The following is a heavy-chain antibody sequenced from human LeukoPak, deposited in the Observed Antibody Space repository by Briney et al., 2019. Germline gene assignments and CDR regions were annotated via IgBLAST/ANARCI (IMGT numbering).Heavy chain of an antibody. CDR2: IKTRGDGATT. J-gene: IGHJ5*02. CDR3: TTEAPYTSGWFS. D-gene: IGHD6-13*01. Sequence: GASLRLSCAACGFMVSDYAMHWVRQTPGKGLEWVGRIKTRGDGATTDLTAPVKGRFAISRDDSKSTLYLHMNSLTIDDTAVYYCTTEAPYTSGWFSWGQGTLVTVSS. V-gene: IGHV3-15*05. CDR1: GFMVSDYA.